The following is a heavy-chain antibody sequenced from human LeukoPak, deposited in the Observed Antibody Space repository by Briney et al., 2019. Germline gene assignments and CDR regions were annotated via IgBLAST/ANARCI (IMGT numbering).Heavy chain of an antibody. CDR1: GGPISSYY. Sequence: SETLSLTCTVSGGPISSYYWSWIRQPPGKGLEWIGYIYYSGSTNYNPSLKSRVTISVDTSKNQFSLKLSSVTAADTAVYYCARGQGPSYYDSSGYRNWFDPWGQGTLVTVSS. D-gene: IGHD3-22*01. CDR3: ARGQGPSYYDSSGYRNWFDP. V-gene: IGHV4-59*01. CDR2: IYYSGST. J-gene: IGHJ5*02.